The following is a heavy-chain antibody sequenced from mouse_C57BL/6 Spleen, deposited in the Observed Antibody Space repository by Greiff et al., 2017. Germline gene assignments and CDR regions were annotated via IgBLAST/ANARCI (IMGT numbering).Heavy chain of an antibody. CDR3: ARDRGLLRGDYFDY. J-gene: IGHJ2*01. CDR2: ISDGGSYT. V-gene: IGHV5-4*01. Sequence: EVKVVESGGGLVKPGGSLKLSCAASGFTFSSYAMSWVRQTPEKRLEWVATISDGGSYTYYPDNVKGRFTISRDNAKNNLYLQMSHLKSEDTAMYYCARDRGLLRGDYFDYWGQGTTLTVSS. CDR1: GFTFSSYA. D-gene: IGHD1-1*01.